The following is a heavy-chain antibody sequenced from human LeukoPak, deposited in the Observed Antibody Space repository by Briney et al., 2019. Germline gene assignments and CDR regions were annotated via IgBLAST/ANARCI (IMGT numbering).Heavy chain of an antibody. CDR1: GGSISTYY. D-gene: IGHD6-19*01. CDR3: ARSTAVAGREDY. CDR2: VYYSGST. Sequence: PSETLSLTCTVSGGSISTYYWSWIRQPPGKGPEWIGYVYYSGSTKYNPSLKSRVTISVDTAKNQFSLKLSSVTAADTAVYYCARSTAVAGREDYWGQGAQVTVSS. V-gene: IGHV4-59*01. J-gene: IGHJ4*02.